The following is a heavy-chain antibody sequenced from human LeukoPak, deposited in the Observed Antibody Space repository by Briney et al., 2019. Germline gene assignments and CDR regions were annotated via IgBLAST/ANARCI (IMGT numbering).Heavy chain of an antibody. V-gene: IGHV3-7*01. Sequence: GGSLRLSCAASGFTFNNFWMSWVRQAPGKGLEWVANINQDGSAEYYVDSVKGRFTISRDNAKNSLYLQMNGLRAEDTAVYYCARAEATGRVDYWGQGTLVTVSS. D-gene: IGHD6-13*01. CDR1: GFTFNNFW. J-gene: IGHJ4*02. CDR3: ARAEATGRVDY. CDR2: INQDGSAE.